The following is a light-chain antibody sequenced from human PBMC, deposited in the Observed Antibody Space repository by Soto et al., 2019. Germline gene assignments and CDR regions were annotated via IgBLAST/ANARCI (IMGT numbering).Light chain of an antibody. CDR2: AAS. CDR3: QQYNSLWT. CDR1: QGIIRW. J-gene: IGKJ1*01. Sequence: EIQMTQSPSSVSASVGDRVTITCRVSQGIIRWLACYQQKPGKAPKLLVYAASSLQSGVPSRFSGSGSGTEFTLTISSLQPDDFATYYCQQYNSLWTFGQGTKVDI. V-gene: IGKV1-12*01.